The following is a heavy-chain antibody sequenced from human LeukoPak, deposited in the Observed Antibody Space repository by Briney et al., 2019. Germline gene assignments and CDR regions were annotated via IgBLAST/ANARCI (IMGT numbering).Heavy chain of an antibody. D-gene: IGHD5-24*01. V-gene: IGHV4-39*07. CDR2: IYYSGST. CDR1: GGSISSSSYY. Sequence: SETLSLTCTVSGGSISSSSYYWGWIRQPPGKGLEWIGSIYYSGSTYYNPSLKSRVTISVDTSKNQSSLKLSSVTAADTAVYYCARDGYNPIDYWGQGALVTVSS. J-gene: IGHJ4*02. CDR3: ARDGYNPIDY.